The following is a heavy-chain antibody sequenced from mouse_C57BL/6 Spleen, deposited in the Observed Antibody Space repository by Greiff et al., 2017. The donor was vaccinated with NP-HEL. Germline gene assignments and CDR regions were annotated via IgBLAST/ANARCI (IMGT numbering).Heavy chain of an antibody. CDR1: GYTFTSYW. V-gene: IGHV1-61*01. CDR3: ARKDDGYYGYFDV. Sequence: QVQLQQPGAELVRPGSSVKLSCTASGYTFTSYWMDWVKQRPGQGLEWIGNIYPSDSETHYNQKFKDKATLTVDKSSSTAYMQLSSLTSEDSAVYYCARKDDGYYGYFDVWGTGTTVTVSS. D-gene: IGHD2-3*01. J-gene: IGHJ1*03. CDR2: IYPSDSET.